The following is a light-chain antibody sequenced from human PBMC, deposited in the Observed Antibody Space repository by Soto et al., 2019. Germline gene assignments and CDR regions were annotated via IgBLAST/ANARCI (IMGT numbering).Light chain of an antibody. CDR1: SSHIGSNT. CDR3: AAWDDSLNGRYV. V-gene: IGLV1-44*01. J-gene: IGLJ1*01. Sequence: QPVLTQPPSASGTPGQRVTISCSGSSSHIGSNTVNWYQQLPGTAPKLLIYSNNQRPSGVPDRFSGSKSGTSASLAISGLQSEDEADYYCAAWDDSLNGRYVFGTGTQLTVL. CDR2: SNN.